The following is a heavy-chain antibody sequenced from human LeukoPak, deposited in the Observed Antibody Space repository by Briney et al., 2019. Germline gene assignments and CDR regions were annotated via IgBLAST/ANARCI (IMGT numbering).Heavy chain of an antibody. J-gene: IGHJ6*03. CDR3: AKDLRFGPYYYYMDV. Sequence: GGSLRLSCAASGFTFSSYAMHWVRQAPGKGLEWVAFIRYDGSNKYYADSVKGRFTISRDNSKNTLYLQMNSLRAEDTAVYYCAKDLRFGPYYYYMDVWGKGTTVTISS. V-gene: IGHV3-30*02. CDR1: GFTFSSYA. CDR2: IRYDGSNK. D-gene: IGHD3-10*01.